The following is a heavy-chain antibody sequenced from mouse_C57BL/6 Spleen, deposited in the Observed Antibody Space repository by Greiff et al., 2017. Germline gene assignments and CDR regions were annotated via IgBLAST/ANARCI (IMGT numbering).Heavy chain of an antibody. CDR1: GYSFTDYN. CDR2: INPNYGTT. J-gene: IGHJ1*03. CDR3: ARTPAVHYWYFDV. V-gene: IGHV1-39*01. Sequence: VHVKQSGPELVKPGASVKISCKASGYSFTDYNMNWVKQSNGKSLEWIGVINPNYGTTSYNQKFKGKATLTVDQSSSTAYMQLNSLTSEDSAVYYCARTPAVHYWYFDVWGTGTTVTVSS.